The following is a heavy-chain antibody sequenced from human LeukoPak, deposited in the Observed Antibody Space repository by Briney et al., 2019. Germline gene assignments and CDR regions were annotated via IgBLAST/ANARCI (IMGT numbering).Heavy chain of an antibody. J-gene: IGHJ4*02. V-gene: IGHV3-33*06. Sequence: PGRSLRLSCAASGFTFSHYGMHWVRQAPGRGLEWVAVKWNDGSNKYYADSVKGRFTISRDNSQNTVDLHMNSLRAEDTAVYYCAKDAQRGFDYSNSLEYWGQGTLVTVSS. CDR1: GFTFSHYG. CDR3: AKDAQRGFDYSNSLEY. D-gene: IGHD4-11*01. CDR2: KWNDGSNK.